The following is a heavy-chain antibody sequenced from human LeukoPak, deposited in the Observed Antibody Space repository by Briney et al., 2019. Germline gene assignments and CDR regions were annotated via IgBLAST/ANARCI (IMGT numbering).Heavy chain of an antibody. CDR1: GGFISSYY. Sequence: SETLSLTCTVSGGFISSYYWSWIRQPAGKGLERIGRIYTSGSTNYNPSLKSRVTMSVDTSKNQFSLKLSSVTAADTAVYYCARESSSWYLGGYYYYYMDVWGKGTTVTVSS. J-gene: IGHJ6*03. CDR2: IYTSGST. D-gene: IGHD6-13*01. CDR3: ARESSSWYLGGYYYYYMDV. V-gene: IGHV4-4*07.